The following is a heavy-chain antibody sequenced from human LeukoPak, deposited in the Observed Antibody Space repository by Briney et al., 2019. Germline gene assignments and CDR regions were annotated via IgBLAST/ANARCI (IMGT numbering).Heavy chain of an antibody. D-gene: IGHD3-10*01. J-gene: IGHJ1*01. V-gene: IGHV1-3*01. CDR1: GYTFTSYA. CDR2: INAGNGNT. Sequence: ASVKVSCKASGYTFTSYAMHWVRQAPGQRLEWMGWINAGNGNTKYSQKFQGRVTITRDTSASTAYMELSSLRSEDTAVYYCARVGGSGVYFQHWGQGTLVTISS. CDR3: ARVGGSGVYFQH.